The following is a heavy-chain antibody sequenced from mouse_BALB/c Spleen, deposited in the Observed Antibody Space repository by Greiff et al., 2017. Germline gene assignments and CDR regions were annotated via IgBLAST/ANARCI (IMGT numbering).Heavy chain of an antibody. V-gene: IGHV2-6-7*01. CDR1: GFSLTGYG. Sequence: QVQLKESGPGLVAPSQSLSITCTVSGFSLTGYGVNWVRQPPGKGLEWLGMIWGDGSTDYNSALKSRLSISKDNSKSQVFLKMNSLQTDDTARYYCARDGETATQAMDYWGQGTSVTVSS. CDR3: ARDGETATQAMDY. CDR2: IWGDGST. D-gene: IGHD1-2*01. J-gene: IGHJ4*01.